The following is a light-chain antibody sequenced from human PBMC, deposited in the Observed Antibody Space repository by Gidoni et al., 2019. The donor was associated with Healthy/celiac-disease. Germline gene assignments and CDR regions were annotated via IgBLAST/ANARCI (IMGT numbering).Light chain of an antibody. CDR2: AAS. J-gene: IGKJ4*01. V-gene: IGKV1-39*01. CDR3: QQSYSTPQLT. CDR1: QSISSY. Sequence: DIQMTQSPSSLSASVGDRVTITCRASQSISSYLNWYQQKPGKAPKLLIYAASSLQSGVPSRFSGSGSGTDFTLTISSLQPEDFATYYCQQSYSTPQLTFGQGTQVEIK.